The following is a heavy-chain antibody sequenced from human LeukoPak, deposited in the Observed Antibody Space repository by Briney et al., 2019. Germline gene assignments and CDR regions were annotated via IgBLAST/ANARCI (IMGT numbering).Heavy chain of an antibody. CDR2: INHSGST. CDR1: GGSISGYY. Sequence: SETLSLTCTVSGGSISGYYWSWIRQPPGKGLGWIGEINHSGSTNYNPSLKSRVTISVDTSKNQFSLKLSSVTAADTAVYYCARRGYSGYDRWGQGTLVTVSS. CDR3: ARRGYSGYDR. D-gene: IGHD5-12*01. V-gene: IGHV4-34*01. J-gene: IGHJ4*02.